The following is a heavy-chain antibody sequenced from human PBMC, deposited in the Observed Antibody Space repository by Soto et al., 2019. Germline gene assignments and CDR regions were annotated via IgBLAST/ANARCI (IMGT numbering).Heavy chain of an antibody. CDR1: GFTFSNAW. J-gene: IGHJ4*02. CDR2: IKSKTDGGTT. V-gene: IGHV3-15*01. Sequence: TGGSLRLSCAASGFTFSNAWMSWVRQAPGKGLEWVGRIKSKTDGGTTDYAAPVEGRFTISRDDSKNTLYLQMNSLKTEDTAVYYFTTDGSHDYGDKAPDYGGQGTLVTVSA. D-gene: IGHD4-17*01. CDR3: TTDGSHDYGDKAPDY.